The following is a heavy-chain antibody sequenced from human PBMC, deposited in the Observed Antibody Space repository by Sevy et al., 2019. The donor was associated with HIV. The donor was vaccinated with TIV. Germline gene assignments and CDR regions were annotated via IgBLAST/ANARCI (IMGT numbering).Heavy chain of an antibody. CDR3: ASTMVRGVYDAFDI. CDR2: ISSSSSYI. J-gene: IGHJ3*02. CDR1: GFTFSSYS. Sequence: GGSLRLSCAASGFTFSSYSMNWVRQAPGKGLEWVSSISSSSSYIYYADSVKRRFTISRDNAKNSLYLQMNSLRAEDTAVYYCASTMVRGVYDAFDIWGQGTMVTVSS. D-gene: IGHD3-10*01. V-gene: IGHV3-21*01.